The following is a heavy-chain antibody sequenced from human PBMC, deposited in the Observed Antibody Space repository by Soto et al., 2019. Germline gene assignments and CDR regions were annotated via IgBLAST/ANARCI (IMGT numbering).Heavy chain of an antibody. Sequence: PGGSLRLSCAASGFTVSTNYMSWVRQAPGKGLEWVSVIYSGGSTYYADSVKGRFTISRDNSKNTLYLHMNSLRAEDTAVYYCARASIAAAGYYFDYWGQGTLGTVS. CDR2: IYSGGST. CDR1: GFTVSTNY. J-gene: IGHJ4*02. CDR3: ARASIAAAGYYFDY. V-gene: IGHV3-53*01. D-gene: IGHD6-13*01.